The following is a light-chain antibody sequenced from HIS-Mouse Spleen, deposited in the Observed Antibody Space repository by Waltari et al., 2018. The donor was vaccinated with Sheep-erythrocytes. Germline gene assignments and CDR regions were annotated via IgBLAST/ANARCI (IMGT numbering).Light chain of an antibody. CDR2: DAS. Sequence: QSALTQPRSVSGSPGQSVPIPCTGTSSAVGGYNYVPWYQQHPGKAPKLMIYDASKRPSGVPDRFSGSKSGNTASLTISGLQAEDEADYYCCSYAGSYNHVFATGTKVTVL. J-gene: IGLJ1*01. CDR3: CSYAGSYNHV. V-gene: IGLV2-11*01. CDR1: SSAVGGYNY.